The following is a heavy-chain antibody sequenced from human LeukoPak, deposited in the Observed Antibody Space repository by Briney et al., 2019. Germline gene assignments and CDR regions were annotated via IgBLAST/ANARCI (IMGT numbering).Heavy chain of an antibody. CDR3: ARGGYYDSSGYYYG. V-gene: IGHV1-69*04. D-gene: IGHD3-22*01. CDR1: GGTFSSYA. CDR2: IIPILGIA. Sequence: SVKVSCKASGGTFSSYAISWVRQAPRQGLEWMGRIIPILGIANYAQKFQGRVTITADKSTSTAYMELSSLRSEDTAVYYCARGGYYDSSGYYYGWGQGTLVTVSS. J-gene: IGHJ4*02.